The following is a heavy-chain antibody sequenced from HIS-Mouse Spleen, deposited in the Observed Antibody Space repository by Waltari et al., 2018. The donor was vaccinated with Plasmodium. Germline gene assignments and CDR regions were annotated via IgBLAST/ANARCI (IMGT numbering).Heavy chain of an antibody. V-gene: IGHV4-34*01. Sequence: VQLQQWGAGLLKPSETLSLPCAVYGGSFSGYSWTWIRRPPGKGLEWIGEINHSGSTNYNPSLKSRVTISVDTSKNQFSLKLSSVTAADTAVYYCARVTSSGVYWYFDLWGRGTLVTVSS. CDR3: ARVTSSGVYWYFDL. CDR1: GGSFSGYS. J-gene: IGHJ2*01. D-gene: IGHD3-3*01. CDR2: INHSGST.